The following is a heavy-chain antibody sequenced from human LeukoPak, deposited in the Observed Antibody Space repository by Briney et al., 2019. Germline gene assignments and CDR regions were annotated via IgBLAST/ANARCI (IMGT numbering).Heavy chain of an antibody. CDR2: ISSSSSYI. Sequence: GGSLRLSCAASGCTFSSYSLNWVSQAPGKGLEWVSSISSSSSYIYYADSVKGRFTISRDNAKNSLYLQMNSLRAEDTAVYYCARSEYYGSGSYRGGDYWGQGTLVTVSS. D-gene: IGHD3-10*01. J-gene: IGHJ4*02. CDR3: ARSEYYGSGSYRGGDY. V-gene: IGHV3-21*01. CDR1: GCTFSSYS.